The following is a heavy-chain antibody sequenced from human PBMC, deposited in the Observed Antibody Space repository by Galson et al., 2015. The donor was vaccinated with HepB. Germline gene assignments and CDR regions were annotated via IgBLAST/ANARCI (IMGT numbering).Heavy chain of an antibody. D-gene: IGHD4-17*01. CDR3: ARDGQTTVLTVRGVYGMDV. CDR1: GFTVSSNY. Sequence: SLRLSCAASGFTVSSNYMSWVRQAPGKGLEWVSVIYSGGSTYYADSVKGRFTISRDNSKNTLYLQMNSLRAEDTAVYYCARDGQTTVLTVRGVYGMDVWGQGTTVTVSS. CDR2: IYSGGST. J-gene: IGHJ6*02. V-gene: IGHV3-66*02.